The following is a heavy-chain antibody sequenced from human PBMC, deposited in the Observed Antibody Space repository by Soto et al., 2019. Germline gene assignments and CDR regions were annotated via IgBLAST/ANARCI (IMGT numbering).Heavy chain of an antibody. CDR3: ANGFCGTNCYSFPY. D-gene: IGHD2-21*02. CDR2: ISNDGSQT. J-gene: IGHJ4*02. CDR1: GYMFSRYG. Sequence: QVQLVESGEGVVQPGRSLRLSCVASGYMFSRYGMHWVRQAPGKGLEWVAVISNDGSQTTYGDSVKGRFTISRDNSKNTVYLQMYSLTTEDTAVYYCANGFCGTNCYSFPYWGQRTLVTVST. V-gene: IGHV3-30*18.